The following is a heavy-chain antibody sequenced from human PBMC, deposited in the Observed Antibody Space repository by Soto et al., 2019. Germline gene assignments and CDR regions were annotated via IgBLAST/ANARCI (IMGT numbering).Heavy chain of an antibody. CDR1: GGSISSSNW. D-gene: IGHD1-26*01. V-gene: IGHV4-4*02. Sequence: QVQLQESGPGLVKPSGTLSLTCAVSGGSISSSNWWSWVRQPPGKGLEGIGEIYPSGSTNYNPSPKSRITLSVDKSKNQFSLKLSSVTAADTAVYYCARDPPLVVGADPPHAFDIWGQGTMVTVSS. CDR3: ARDPPLVVGADPPHAFDI. J-gene: IGHJ3*02. CDR2: IYPSGST.